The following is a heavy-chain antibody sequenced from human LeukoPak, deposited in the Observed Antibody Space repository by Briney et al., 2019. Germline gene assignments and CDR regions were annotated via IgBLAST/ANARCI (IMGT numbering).Heavy chain of an antibody. D-gene: IGHD4-17*01. CDR2: IYTSGST. CDR1: GGSISSYY. Sequence: SETLSLTCTVPGGSISSYYWSWIRQPAGKGLEWIGRIYTSGSTNYNPSLKSRVTMSVDTSKNQFSLKLSSVTAADTAVYYCARDPTYGDYFWFDPWGQGTLVTVSS. CDR3: ARDPTYGDYFWFDP. V-gene: IGHV4-4*07. J-gene: IGHJ5*02.